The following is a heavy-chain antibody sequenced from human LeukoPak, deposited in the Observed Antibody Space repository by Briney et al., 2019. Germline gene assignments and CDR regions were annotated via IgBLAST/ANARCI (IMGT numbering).Heavy chain of an antibody. V-gene: IGHV3-64D*06. Sequence: GGSLRLSCSTSGFTFSNHFMHWVRQAPGKGLEYVSSIGPNGASTLYADSVKGGFTISRDNSKNALYLQLTSLRLEDTAPYYCVKDLTGTWSFDYWGQGTLVTVSS. CDR1: GFTFSNHF. CDR3: VKDLTGTWSFDY. D-gene: IGHD3-9*01. CDR2: IGPNGAST. J-gene: IGHJ4*02.